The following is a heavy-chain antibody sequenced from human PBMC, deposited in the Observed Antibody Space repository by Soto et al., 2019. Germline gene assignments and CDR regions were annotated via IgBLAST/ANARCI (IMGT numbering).Heavy chain of an antibody. Sequence: SVKVSCKASGFTFTSSAVQWVRQARGQRLEWIGWIVVGSGNTNYAQKFQERVTITRDMSTSTAYMELSSLRSEDTAVYYCAAEQSGLYYNWFDPWGQGTLVTVSS. CDR2: IVVGSGNT. J-gene: IGHJ5*02. CDR3: AAEQSGLYYNWFDP. V-gene: IGHV1-58*01. CDR1: GFTFTSSA. D-gene: IGHD6-19*01.